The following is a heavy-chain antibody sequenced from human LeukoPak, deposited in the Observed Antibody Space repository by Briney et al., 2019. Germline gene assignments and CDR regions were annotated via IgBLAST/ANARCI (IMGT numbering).Heavy chain of an antibody. V-gene: IGHV4-39*01. Sequence: SETLSLTCTVSGGSISSSSYYWGWIRQPPGKGLQWIGSIYYNGSTYCNPSLQIRDPISVDTSKNQFSLKLSSVTAADTAVYYCARHTAAGTATLDYWGQGTLVTVSS. CDR3: ARHTAAGTATLDY. J-gene: IGHJ4*02. CDR1: GGSISSSSYY. CDR2: IYYNGST. D-gene: IGHD6-13*01.